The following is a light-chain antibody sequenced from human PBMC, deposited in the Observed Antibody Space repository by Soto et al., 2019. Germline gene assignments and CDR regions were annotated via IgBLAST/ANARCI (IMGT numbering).Light chain of an antibody. CDR2: DAS. J-gene: IGKJ4*01. V-gene: IGKV1-33*01. Sequence: QLTQSPSPLSASVADRRTITGQASQDISIYLNWYQKKEGGAPNXXSYDASKLKTGVPSRFTGNGSVTHFTFTINNLKPEDIETYYCQQYENLPMTFGRGTKVDIK. CDR1: QDISIY. CDR3: QQYENLPMT.